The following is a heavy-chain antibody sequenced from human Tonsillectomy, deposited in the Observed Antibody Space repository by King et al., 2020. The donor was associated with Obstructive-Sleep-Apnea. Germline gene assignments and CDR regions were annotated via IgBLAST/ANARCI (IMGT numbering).Heavy chain of an antibody. CDR3: ARGRGLLWFGELLLGYFDY. V-gene: IGHV3-7*01. J-gene: IGHJ4*02. D-gene: IGHD3-10*01. Sequence: VQLVESGGGLVQPGGSLRLSCAASGFTFSSYWMSWVRQAPGKGLEWVANIKQDGSEKYYVDSVKGRFTISRDNAKNSLYLQMNSLRAEDTAVYYCARGRGLLWFGELLLGYFDYWGQGTLVTVSS. CDR1: GFTFSSYW. CDR2: IKQDGSEK.